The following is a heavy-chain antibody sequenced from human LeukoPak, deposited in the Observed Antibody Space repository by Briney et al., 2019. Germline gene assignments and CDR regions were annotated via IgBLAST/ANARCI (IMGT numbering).Heavy chain of an antibody. CDR1: GFTFSSFE. V-gene: IGHV3-48*03. J-gene: IGHJ4*02. D-gene: IGHD5-18*01. Sequence: GGSLRLSCAASGFTFSSFEMKWVRQGPGKGREWVSYISSGGSTIYYADSVKGRFTISRDNAKNSLYLQMNSLRAEDTAVYYCARDLSGIAGYTYGRGIDYWGQGTLVTVSS. CDR3: ARDLSGIAGYTYGRGIDY. CDR2: ISSGGSTI.